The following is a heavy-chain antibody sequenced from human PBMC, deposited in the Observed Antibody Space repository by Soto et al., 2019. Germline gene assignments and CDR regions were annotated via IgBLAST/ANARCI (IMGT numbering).Heavy chain of an antibody. CDR1: GGSFSTLG. CDR2: IIPLFGKA. CDR3: ATAHNSGWYFFDY. D-gene: IGHD6-19*01. Sequence: SVKVSCKASGGSFSTLGINWVRQAPGQGLEWMGGIIPLFGKARYAETSQGRVTITADTSTGTAYMEVSSLRSDDTAVFYCATAHNSGWYFFDYWGQGTMLTVSS. V-gene: IGHV1-69*06. J-gene: IGHJ4*02.